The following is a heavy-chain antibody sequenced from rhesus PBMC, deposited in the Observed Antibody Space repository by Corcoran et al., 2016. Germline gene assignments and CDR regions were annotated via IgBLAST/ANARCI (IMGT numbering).Heavy chain of an antibody. D-gene: IGHD5-24*01. V-gene: IGHV3S5*01. CDR2: ISNGGGST. J-gene: IGHJ3*01. CDR1: GFTFSSYG. CDR3: AKRCYSGYSLLNDAFDF. Sequence: EVQLVETGGGLVQPGGSLRLSCAASGFTFSSYGMSWVRKAPGKGLEWVSYISNGGGSTYYTDSVQGRFTISRDNSKNTLSRQMNSLRAEDTAVYYCAKRCYSGYSLLNDAFDFWGQGLRVTVSS.